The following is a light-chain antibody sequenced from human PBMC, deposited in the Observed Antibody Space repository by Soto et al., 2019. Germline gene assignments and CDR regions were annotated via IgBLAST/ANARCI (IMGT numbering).Light chain of an antibody. J-gene: IGKJ3*01. CDR3: QQANSFPLT. V-gene: IGKV1-12*01. Sequence: DLQMTQSPSSVSASVGDRVTITCRASQDISNWLAWYQQKPGKAPKLLIYAASNLESGVPSRFSGSGSGTDFTLTISSLQPEDFATYYCQQANSFPLTFGPGTKVDIK. CDR1: QDISNW. CDR2: AAS.